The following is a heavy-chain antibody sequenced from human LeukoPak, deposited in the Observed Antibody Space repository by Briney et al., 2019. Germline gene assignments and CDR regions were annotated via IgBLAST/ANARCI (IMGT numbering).Heavy chain of an antibody. CDR2: INHSGST. CDR1: GGSFSGYY. J-gene: IGHJ6*02. CDR3: ARGYSNYYYYGMDV. D-gene: IGHD4-11*01. Sequence: SETLSLTCAVYGGSFSGYYWSWIRQPPGKGLEWIGEINHSGSTNYNPSLKSRVTISVDTPKNQFSLKLSSVTAADTAVYYCARGYSNYYYYGMDVWGQGTTVTVSS. V-gene: IGHV4-34*01.